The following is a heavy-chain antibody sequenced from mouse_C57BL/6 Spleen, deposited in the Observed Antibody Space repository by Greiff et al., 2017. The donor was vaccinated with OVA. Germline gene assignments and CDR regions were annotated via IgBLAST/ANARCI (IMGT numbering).Heavy chain of an antibody. V-gene: IGHV5-9-1*02. J-gene: IGHJ1*03. Sequence: EVKVVESGEGLVKPGGSLKLSCAASGFTFSSYAMSWVRQTPEKRLEWVAYISSGGDYIYYADTVKGRFTIARDNARNTLYLQMSSLKSEDTAMYYCTRDLGSTTVDWYFDVWGTGTTVTVSS. CDR1: GFTFSSYA. CDR2: ISSGGDYI. CDR3: TRDLGSTTVDWYFDV. D-gene: IGHD1-1*01.